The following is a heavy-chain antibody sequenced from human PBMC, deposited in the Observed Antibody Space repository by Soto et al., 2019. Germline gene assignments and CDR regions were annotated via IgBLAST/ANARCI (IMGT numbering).Heavy chain of an antibody. CDR2: IHYTGRT. V-gene: IGHV4-31*03. J-gene: IGHJ5*02. CDR3: ARVSATGARWFDP. D-gene: IGHD6-13*01. CDR1: GGPINSGAYY. Sequence: SETLSLTCSVSGGPINSGAYYWSWIRHYPGKGREWIGYIHYTGRTYYNPSLESRATISVDTSKKHFSLKLSSVTAADTAVYYCARVSATGARWFDPWGQGTLVTVSS.